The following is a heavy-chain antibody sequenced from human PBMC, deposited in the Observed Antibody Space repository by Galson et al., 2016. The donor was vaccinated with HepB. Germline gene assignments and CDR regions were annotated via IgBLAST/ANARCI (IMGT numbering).Heavy chain of an antibody. V-gene: IGHV4-61*03. Sequence: YYWSLIRQPPGKGLEWIGYVYYSGSTRYNPSLKSRVTISVDTSKNHFSLKLTSVTAADTAVYYCARDSSIWFRGAFDIWGQGTMVTVSS. CDR2: VYYSGST. CDR1: YY. J-gene: IGHJ3*02. D-gene: IGHD6-13*01. CDR3: ARDSSIWFRGAFDI.